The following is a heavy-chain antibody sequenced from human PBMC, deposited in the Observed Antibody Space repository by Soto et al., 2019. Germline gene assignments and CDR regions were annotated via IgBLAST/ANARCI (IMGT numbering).Heavy chain of an antibody. CDR1: GFTLRSYG. Sequence: QVQLVESGGGLVQPGRSLRLSCAASGFTLRSYGMYWVRQAPGKGLEWVAVVSYDGSNENYADSVKGRFTISRDNSKNTLYLQMDSLRIEGTAVYYCAKGVGRVVAAAIDYWGQGTLVTVSS. CDR2: VSYDGSNE. CDR3: AKGVGRVVAAAIDY. D-gene: IGHD2-2*01. J-gene: IGHJ4*02. V-gene: IGHV3-30*18.